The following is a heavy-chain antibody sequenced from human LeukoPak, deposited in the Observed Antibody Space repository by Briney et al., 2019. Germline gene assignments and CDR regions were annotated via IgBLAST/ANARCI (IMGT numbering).Heavy chain of an antibody. CDR2: ISGSGGST. J-gene: IGHJ4*02. D-gene: IGHD3-16*02. V-gene: IGHV3-23*01. CDR3: ARIRLGELSSPLDY. CDR1: GFTFSSYA. Sequence: PGGSLRLSCAASGFTFSSYAMSWVRQAPGKGLEWVSAISGSGGSTYYADSVKGRFTISRDNSKNTPYLQMNSLSAEDTAVYYCARIRLGELSSPLDYWGQGTLVTVSS.